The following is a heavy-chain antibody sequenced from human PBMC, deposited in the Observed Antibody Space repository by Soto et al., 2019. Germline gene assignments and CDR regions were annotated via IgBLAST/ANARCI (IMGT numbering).Heavy chain of an antibody. J-gene: IGHJ4*02. CDR3: ARSPFPYPGNFDY. Sequence: LRLSCAAPGFTFSIYALHWVRQAPGKGLEWVAVMSPNGNNQYYADSVKGRFTISRDTSKSTLYLQMTSLRDEDTAVYYCARSPFPYPGNFDYWGQGTLVTVSS. CDR2: MSPNGNNQ. CDR1: GFTFSIYA. V-gene: IGHV3-30-3*01.